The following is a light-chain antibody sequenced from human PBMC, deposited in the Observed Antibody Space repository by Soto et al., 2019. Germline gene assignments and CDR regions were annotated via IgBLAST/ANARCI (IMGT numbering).Light chain of an antibody. J-gene: IGLJ2*01. CDR2: VGTGGIVG. V-gene: IGLV9-49*01. CDR1: SGYSNYK. CDR3: GADHGSGSNVVV. Sequence: QSVLTQPPSASASLGASVTLTCTLSSGYSNYKVDWYQQRPGKGPRFVMRVGTGGIVGSKGDGIPDRFSVLGSGLNRYLTIKNIQVEDESDYHCGADHGSGSNVVVFGGGTKVTVL.